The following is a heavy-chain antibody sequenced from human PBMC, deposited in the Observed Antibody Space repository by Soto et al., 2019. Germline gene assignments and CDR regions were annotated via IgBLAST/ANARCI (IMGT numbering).Heavy chain of an antibody. CDR3: AKVQSTLASYDS. CDR1: GFTISTYA. J-gene: IGHJ4*02. V-gene: IGHV3-23*01. CDR2: ISGRGSSA. Sequence: EVQLSESGGGLVQPGGSLRLSCAASGFTISTYAMNWVRQAPGKGLEWVSSISGRGSSAYYADSVRGRFTISRHNSKNTLYLQMNSLRAEDTAVYYCAKVQSTLASYDSWGQGTQVTVSS. D-gene: IGHD2-2*01.